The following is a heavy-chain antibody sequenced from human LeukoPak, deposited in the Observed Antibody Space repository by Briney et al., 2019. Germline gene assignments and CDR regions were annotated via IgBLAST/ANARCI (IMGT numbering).Heavy chain of an antibody. J-gene: IGHJ4*02. CDR1: GFTFSSYS. V-gene: IGHV3-21*01. D-gene: IGHD3-9*01. CDR2: ISSSSYI. Sequence: GGSLRLSCAASGFTFSSYSMNWVRQAPGKGLEWVSSISSSSYIYYADSVKGRFTISRDNAKNSLYLQMNSLRAEDTAVYYCARGGPYYDILTGYSDYWGQGTLVTVPS. CDR3: ARGGPYYDILTGYSDY.